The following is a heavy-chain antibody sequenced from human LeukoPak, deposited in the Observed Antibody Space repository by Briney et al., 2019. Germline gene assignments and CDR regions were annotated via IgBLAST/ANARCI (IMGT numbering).Heavy chain of an antibody. V-gene: IGHV3-30-3*01. D-gene: IGHD3-10*01. CDR1: GFTFSNYA. Sequence: PGRSLRLSCAASGFTFSNYAIHWVRQAPGKGLEGVAFISYNGNNRYYADSVKGRFTISRDNSKNTLYLQMNSLRGEDTAVYYCARDLVLPVAAREDYWGQGTLVTVSS. J-gene: IGHJ4*02. CDR2: ISYNGNNR. CDR3: ARDLVLPVAAREDY.